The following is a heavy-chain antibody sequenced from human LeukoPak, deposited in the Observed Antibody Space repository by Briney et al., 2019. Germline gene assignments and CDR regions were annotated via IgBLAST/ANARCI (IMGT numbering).Heavy chain of an antibody. Sequence: SETLSLTCTVSGGPISSSSYYWGWIRQPPGKGLEWIGSIYYSGSTYYNPSPKSRVTISVDTSKNQFSLKLSSVTAADTAVYYCVGYCSGGSCYNYYYYGMDVWGQGTTVTVSS. CDR3: VGYCSGGSCYNYYYYGMDV. CDR1: GGPISSSSYY. V-gene: IGHV4-39*01. CDR2: IYYSGST. D-gene: IGHD2-15*01. J-gene: IGHJ6*02.